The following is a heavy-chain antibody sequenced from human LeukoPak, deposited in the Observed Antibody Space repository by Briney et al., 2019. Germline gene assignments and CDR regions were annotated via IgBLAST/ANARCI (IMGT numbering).Heavy chain of an antibody. CDR2: MTADGSNT. Sequence: GGSLRLSCAASGFTFSSHWMHWVRQAPGKGLVWVPRMTADGSNTTYADSVKGRFTISRDNAKNTLYLQMNSLRAEDTAVYYCAKDFPHYGGNPYYFDYWGQGTLVTVSS. V-gene: IGHV3-74*03. D-gene: IGHD4-23*01. J-gene: IGHJ4*02. CDR3: AKDFPHYGGNPYYFDY. CDR1: GFTFSSHW.